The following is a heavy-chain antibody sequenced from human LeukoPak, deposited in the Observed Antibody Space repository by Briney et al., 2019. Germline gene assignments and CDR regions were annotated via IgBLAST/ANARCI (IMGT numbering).Heavy chain of an antibody. CDR1: GYTFTGYY. CDR2: INPNSGGT. D-gene: IGHD3-22*01. Sequence: ASVKVSCKASGYTFTGYYMHWVRQAPGQGLEWMGWINPNSGGTNYAQKFQGKVTMTRDTSISTAYMELSRLRSDDTAVYYCARGYYDSSAYYSADYWGQGTLVTVSS. CDR3: ARGYYDSSAYYSADY. J-gene: IGHJ4*02. V-gene: IGHV1-2*02.